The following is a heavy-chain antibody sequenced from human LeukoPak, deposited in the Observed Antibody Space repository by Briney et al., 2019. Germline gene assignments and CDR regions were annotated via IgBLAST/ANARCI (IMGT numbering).Heavy chain of an antibody. D-gene: IGHD3-10*01. CDR3: ARGGDVYGSGPNWFDP. J-gene: IGHJ5*02. Sequence: ASVKVSCKASGYTFTSYYMHWVRQAPGQGLEWMGVINPSGGSTSYAQKFQGRVTMTRDTSTSTVYMELSSLRSEDTAVYYCARGGDVYGSGPNWFDPWGQGTLVTVCS. V-gene: IGHV1-46*01. CDR2: INPSGGST. CDR1: GYTFTSYY.